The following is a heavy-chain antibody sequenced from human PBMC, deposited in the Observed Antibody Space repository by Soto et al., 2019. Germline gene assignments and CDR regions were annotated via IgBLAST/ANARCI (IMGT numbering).Heavy chain of an antibody. CDR1: GFTFDDYA. J-gene: IGHJ4*02. V-gene: IGHV3-9*01. Sequence: EVQLVESGGGLVQPGRSLRLSCAASGFTFDDYAMHWVRQAPGKGLEWVSGISWNSGSIGYADSVKGRFTISRDNAKNSLYLQMNSLRAEDTALYYCAKDIGGEYSSSSPDYWGQGTLVTVSS. CDR3: AKDIGGEYSSSSPDY. D-gene: IGHD6-6*01. CDR2: ISWNSGSI.